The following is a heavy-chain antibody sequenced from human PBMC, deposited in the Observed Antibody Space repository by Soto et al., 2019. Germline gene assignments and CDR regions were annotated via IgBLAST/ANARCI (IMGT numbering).Heavy chain of an antibody. CDR3: ARVSVIYYYDSSGYYSGPSTDI. J-gene: IGHJ3*02. V-gene: IGHV3-48*02. D-gene: IGHD3-22*01. Sequence: GSLRLSCAASGFTFSSYSMNWVRQAPGKGLEWVSYISSSSSTIYYADSVKGRFTISRDNAKNSLYLQMNSLRDEDTAVYYCARVSVIYYYDSSGYYSGPSTDIWGQGTMVTVSS. CDR1: GFTFSSYS. CDR2: ISSSSSTI.